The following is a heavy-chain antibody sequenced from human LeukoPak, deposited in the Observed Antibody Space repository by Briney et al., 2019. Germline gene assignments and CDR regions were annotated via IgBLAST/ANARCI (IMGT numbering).Heavy chain of an antibody. J-gene: IGHJ4*02. D-gene: IGHD2-2*01. CDR3: ARGRGDGYCSSTSCPSSGAFDY. CDR2: INHSGST. CDR1: GGSFSGYY. Sequence: SESLSLTCDAYGGSFSGYYWSWIRQPPGKGLEWIGEINHSGSTNYNPSLKSRVTISVDTSKNQFSLKLSSVTAADTAVYYCARGRGDGYCSSTSCPSSGAFDYWGQGTLVTVSS. V-gene: IGHV4-34*01.